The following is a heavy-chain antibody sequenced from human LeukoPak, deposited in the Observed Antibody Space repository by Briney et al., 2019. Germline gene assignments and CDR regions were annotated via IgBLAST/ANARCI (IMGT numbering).Heavy chain of an antibody. Sequence: GGSLRLSCAASGFTFSSYAMSWVRQAPGKGLEWVSAISGSGGSTYYADSVKGRFTISRDNSKNTLYLQMNGLRAEDTAVYYCAKEAISDYYDSSGYYATEYFQHWGQGTLVTVSS. J-gene: IGHJ1*01. CDR2: ISGSGGST. CDR1: GFTFSSYA. CDR3: AKEAISDYYDSSGYYATEYFQH. D-gene: IGHD3-22*01. V-gene: IGHV3-23*01.